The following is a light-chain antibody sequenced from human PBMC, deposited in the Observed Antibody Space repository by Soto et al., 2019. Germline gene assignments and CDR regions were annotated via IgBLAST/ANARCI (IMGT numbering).Light chain of an antibody. CDR1: QDIGND. CDR3: LQVFNFPRA. V-gene: IGKV1-6*02. CDR2: AAS. Sequence: ALQMTQSPSSLAGSVGDRLTITCRASQDIGNDLGWYQQKPGKAPKLLIYAASSLQSGVSSRFSGSGSGTVFTLTISSLQPEDFATYYCLQVFNFPRAFGQGTKVDIK. J-gene: IGKJ1*01.